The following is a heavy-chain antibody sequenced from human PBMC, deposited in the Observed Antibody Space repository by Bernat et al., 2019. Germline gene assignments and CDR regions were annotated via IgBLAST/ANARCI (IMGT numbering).Heavy chain of an antibody. CDR2: ISGSGGST. CDR3: AKCSGASCYAPFDY. V-gene: IGHV3-23*01. J-gene: IGHJ4*02. Sequence: GGGLVQPGGSLRLSCAASGFTFSSYAMSWVRQAPGKGLEWVSAISGSGGSTYYADSVKGRFTVSSDNFKNTLYLQMNSLRAEDAAVYYCAKCSGASCYAPFDYWGQGTLVTVSS. D-gene: IGHD2-2*01. CDR1: GFTFSSYA.